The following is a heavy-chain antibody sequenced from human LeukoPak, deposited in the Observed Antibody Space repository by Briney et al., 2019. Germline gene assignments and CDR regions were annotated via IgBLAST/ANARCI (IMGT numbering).Heavy chain of an antibody. CDR3: ARVGGAAAGMWDYFDY. CDR1: GGTFSTYA. J-gene: IGHJ4*02. CDR2: INPSGGST. Sequence: ASVKVSCKASGGTFSTYAISWVRQAPGQGLEWMGIINPSGGSTSYAQKFQGRVTMTRDTSTSTVYMELSSLRSEDTAVYYCARVGGAAAGMWDYFDYWGQGTLVTVSS. D-gene: IGHD6-13*01. V-gene: IGHV1-46*01.